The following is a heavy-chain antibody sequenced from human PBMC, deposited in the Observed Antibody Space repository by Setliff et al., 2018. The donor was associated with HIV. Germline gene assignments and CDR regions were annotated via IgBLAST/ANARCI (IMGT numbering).Heavy chain of an antibody. V-gene: IGHV4-34*01. Sequence: LSLTCSVYGTSFSDHYWSWVRQTPGKGLEWIGAMNQSGTTNYNPSLKSRVTMSIDTSEGQFSLKLTSVTAADTAVYYCVRWYYCVSGACYRADYWGQGTMVTVSS. CDR2: MNQSGTT. CDR3: VRWYYCVSGACYRADY. CDR1: GTSFSDHY. J-gene: IGHJ4*02. D-gene: IGHD2-21*02.